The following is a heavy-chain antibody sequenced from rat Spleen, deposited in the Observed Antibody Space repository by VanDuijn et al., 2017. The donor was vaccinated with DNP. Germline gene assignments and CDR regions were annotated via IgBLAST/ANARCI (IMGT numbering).Heavy chain of an antibody. J-gene: IGHJ3*01. D-gene: IGHD1-1*01. CDR1: GFTFSDYA. CDR2: IIYDATNT. V-gene: IGHV5-17*01. CDR3: AIYYYSGDNWFGY. Sequence: EVQLVESGGGLVQPGNSLKLSCAASGFTFSDYAMAWVRQSPEKGLEWVASIIYDATNTYYRDSVKGRFTISRDDAKSSLYLQMNSLRSEDTATYYCAIYYYSGDNWFGYWGQGTLVTVSS.